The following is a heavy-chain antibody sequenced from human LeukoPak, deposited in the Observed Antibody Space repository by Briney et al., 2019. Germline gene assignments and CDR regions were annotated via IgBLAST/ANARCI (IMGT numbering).Heavy chain of an antibody. J-gene: IGHJ4*02. CDR2: TYYRSKWYN. D-gene: IGHD7-27*01. V-gene: IGHV6-1*01. CDR1: GDSVSSNSAA. CDR3: ARGPPLTGDSRNPQFDY. Sequence: SQTLSLTCAISGDSVSSNSAAWNWIRQSPSRGLEWLGRTYYRSKWYNDYAVSVKSRITINPDTSKNHVSLQLSSVTAADTAVYYCARGPPLTGDSRNPQFDYWGQGTLVTVSS.